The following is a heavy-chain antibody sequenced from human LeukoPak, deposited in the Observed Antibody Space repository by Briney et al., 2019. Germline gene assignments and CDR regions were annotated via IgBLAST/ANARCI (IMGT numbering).Heavy chain of an antibody. CDR3: ARDGGSSWYFDY. J-gene: IGHJ4*02. CDR1: GFTFSDYY. D-gene: IGHD6-13*01. V-gene: IGHV3-11*04. CDR2: ISSSGNTT. Sequence: GGSLRLSCAASGFTFSDYYMSWIRQAPGKGLEWVSYISSSGNTTYHADSVKGRFTISRDNAKNLLYLQMSSLRAEDTAVYYCARDGGSSWYFDYWGQGTLVTVSS.